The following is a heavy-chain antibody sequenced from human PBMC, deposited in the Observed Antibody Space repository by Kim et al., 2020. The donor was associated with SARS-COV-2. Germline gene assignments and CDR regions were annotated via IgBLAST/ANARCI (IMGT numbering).Heavy chain of an antibody. Sequence: SETLSLTCTVSGGSISSYYWSWIRQPPGKGLEWIGYIYYSGSTNYNPSLKSRVTISVDTSKNQFSLKLSSVTAADTAVYYCARAWFGELLFDPWGQGTLVTVSS. V-gene: IGHV4-59*01. CDR2: IYYSGST. CDR3: ARAWFGELLFDP. D-gene: IGHD3-10*01. J-gene: IGHJ5*02. CDR1: GGSISSYY.